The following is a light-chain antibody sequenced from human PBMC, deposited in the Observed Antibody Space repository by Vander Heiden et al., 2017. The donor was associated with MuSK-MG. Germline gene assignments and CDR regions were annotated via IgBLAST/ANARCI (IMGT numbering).Light chain of an antibody. CDR2: AAS. V-gene: IGKV1-39*01. J-gene: IGKJ3*01. Sequence: DIQMTQSPSSLSASVGDRVTITRRASQSISSYLNWYQQQPEKAPKIMIYAASRLQSGVPSRFSGSRSATDFTLTVSRLQPEDFATYYCQQSDSTPLTFGHGTKVDIK. CDR3: QQSDSTPLT. CDR1: QSISSY.